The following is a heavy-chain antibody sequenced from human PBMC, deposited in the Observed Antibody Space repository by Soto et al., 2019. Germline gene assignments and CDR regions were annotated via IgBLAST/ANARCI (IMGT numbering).Heavy chain of an antibody. Sequence: QLQLQESGPGLVKPSETLSLTCTVSGCSISSSSYYWGWIRQPPGKGLEWIGSIYYSGSTYYNPSLKSRVTIFVDPSKNQCPLKLSSGTAVDTAVYYCARHGGQQLVNGMDVWCQGTTVTVSS. V-gene: IGHV4-39*01. CDR2: IYYSGST. CDR3: ARHGGQQLVNGMDV. J-gene: IGHJ6*02. D-gene: IGHD6-13*01. CDR1: GCSISSSSYY.